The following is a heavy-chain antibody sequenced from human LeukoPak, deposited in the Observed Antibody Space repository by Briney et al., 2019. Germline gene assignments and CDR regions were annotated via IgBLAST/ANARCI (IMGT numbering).Heavy chain of an antibody. V-gene: IGHV3-20*01. D-gene: IGHD4-17*01. J-gene: IGHJ6*02. CDR3: ARGKNDYGDRYYYYYYGMDV. CDR2: INWNGGST. CDR1: GFTFDDYG. Sequence: GGSLRLSCAASGFTFDDYGMSWVRQAPGKGLEWVSGINWNGGSTGYADPVKGRFTISRDNAKNSLYLQMNSLRAEDTALYHCARGKNDYGDRYYYYYYGMDVWGQGTTVTVSS.